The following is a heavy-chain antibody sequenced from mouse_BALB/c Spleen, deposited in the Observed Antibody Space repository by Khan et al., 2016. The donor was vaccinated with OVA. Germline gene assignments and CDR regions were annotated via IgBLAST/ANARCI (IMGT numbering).Heavy chain of an antibody. Sequence: EVQLVESGGDLVKPGGSLKLSCAASGFTFSTYGMSWVRQTPDKRLEWVATISSGGHYTYYPDGVKGRFTISRDNAKSTLYLQMSSLKSEDTAIYYCARLAYYYNSEGFAYWGQGTLVTVSA. CDR2: ISSGGHYT. J-gene: IGHJ3*01. V-gene: IGHV5-6*01. D-gene: IGHD1-1*01. CDR1: GFTFSTYG. CDR3: ARLAYYYNSEGFAY.